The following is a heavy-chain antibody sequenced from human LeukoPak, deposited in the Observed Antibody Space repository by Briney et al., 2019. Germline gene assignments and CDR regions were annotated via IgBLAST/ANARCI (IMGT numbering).Heavy chain of an antibody. V-gene: IGHV4-34*01. CDR3: ARDRPLGGSSSLNWFDP. CDR2: INHSGST. CDR1: GGSFSGYY. J-gene: IGHJ5*02. D-gene: IGHD6-6*01. Sequence: SETLSLTCAVYGGSFSGYYWSWIRQPPGKGLEWIGEINHSGSTNYNPSLKSRVTISVDTSKNQFSLKLSSVTAADTAVYYCARDRPLGGSSSLNWFDPWGQGTLVTVSS.